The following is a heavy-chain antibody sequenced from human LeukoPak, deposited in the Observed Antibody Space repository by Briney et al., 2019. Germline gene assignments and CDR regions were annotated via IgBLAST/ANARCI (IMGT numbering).Heavy chain of an antibody. J-gene: IGHJ6*02. Sequence: GGSLRLSCAASGFTFSSYAMSWVRQAPGKGLEWVSAISGSGGSTYYADSVKGRFTISRDNSKNTLYLQMNSLRAEDTAVYHCAKDLRVITVYYYYGMDVWGQGTTVTVSS. CDR2: ISGSGGST. V-gene: IGHV3-23*01. D-gene: IGHD3-22*01. CDR3: AKDLRVITVYYYYGMDV. CDR1: GFTFSSYA.